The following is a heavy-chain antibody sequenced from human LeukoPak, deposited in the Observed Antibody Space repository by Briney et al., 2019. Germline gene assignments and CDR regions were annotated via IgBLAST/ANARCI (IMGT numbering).Heavy chain of an antibody. J-gene: IGHJ4*02. V-gene: IGHV4-34*01. CDR1: GGSFSGYY. Sequence: SETLSLTCAVYGGSFSGYYWSWIRQPPGKGLEWIGEINHSGSTIYNPSLKSRVTISVDTSKNQFSLKLSSVTAADTAVYYCARGRRGPDYWGQGTLVTVSS. CDR3: ARGRRGPDY. D-gene: IGHD3-10*01. CDR2: INHSGST.